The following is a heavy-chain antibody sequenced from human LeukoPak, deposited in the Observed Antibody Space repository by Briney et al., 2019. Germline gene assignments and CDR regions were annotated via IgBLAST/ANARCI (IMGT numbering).Heavy chain of an antibody. CDR1: GFTFSSYS. CDR3: ARWYSNYIGYYYYYMDV. Sequence: GGSLRLSCAASGFTFSSYSMNWVRQAPGKGLEWVSSISSSSSYIYYADSVKGRFTISRDNAKNSLYLQMNCLRAEDTAVYYCARWYSNYIGYYYYYMDVWGKGTTVTVSS. V-gene: IGHV3-21*01. CDR2: ISSSSSYI. D-gene: IGHD4-11*01. J-gene: IGHJ6*03.